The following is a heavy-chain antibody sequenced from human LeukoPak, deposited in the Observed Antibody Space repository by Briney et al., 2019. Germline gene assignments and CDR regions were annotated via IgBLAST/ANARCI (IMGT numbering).Heavy chain of an antibody. CDR1: GFNFASYA. J-gene: IGHJ4*02. D-gene: IGHD2-21*01. V-gene: IGHV3-30*03. CDR2: ISYDGRDK. Sequence: PGKSLRLSCAASGFNFASYAMYWVRQAPGRGLEWVANISYDGRDKYYVDSVKGRFFISKDSSMSTLYLDMNSLRPEDTALYYCVRDLYSRSPYFDVWGQGTLVTVSS. CDR3: VRDLYSRSPYFDV.